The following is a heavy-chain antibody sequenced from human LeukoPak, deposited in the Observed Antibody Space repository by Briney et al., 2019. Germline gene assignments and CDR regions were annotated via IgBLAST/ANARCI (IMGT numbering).Heavy chain of an antibody. Sequence: PGGSPRLSCVASGVTFGTYGLHWVRQAPGKGLEWVAFIRFDGGDKYYADSVKGRFTVSRDNSKNTLYLQMNSLRIEDTAMYYCAKVLPLTFYYMDVWGKGTTVTVSS. CDR3: AKVLPLTFYYMDV. D-gene: IGHD4/OR15-4a*01. CDR2: IRFDGGDK. V-gene: IGHV3-30*02. CDR1: GVTFGTYG. J-gene: IGHJ6*03.